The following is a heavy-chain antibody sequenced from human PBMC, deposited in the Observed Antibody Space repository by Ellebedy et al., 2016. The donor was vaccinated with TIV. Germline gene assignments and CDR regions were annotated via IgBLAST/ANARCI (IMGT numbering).Heavy chain of an antibody. CDR2: ITESGGNT. J-gene: IGHJ3*01. Sequence: GESLKISCAASGLTFSSHAMSWVRQAPGKGLEWVSSITESGGNTYYADSVKGRFTISRDNSKDTLFLQMNSLRAEDTAIYFCARDLGSGWDLVYAFDAWGQGTMVTVSS. CDR1: GLTFSSHA. CDR3: ARDLGSGWDLVYAFDA. D-gene: IGHD6-19*01. V-gene: IGHV3-23*01.